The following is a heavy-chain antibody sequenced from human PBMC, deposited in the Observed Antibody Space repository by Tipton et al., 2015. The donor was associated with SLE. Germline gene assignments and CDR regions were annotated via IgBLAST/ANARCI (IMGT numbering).Heavy chain of an antibody. J-gene: IGHJ4*02. D-gene: IGHD2-2*01. CDR2: IYPGDSDT. CDR1: GYSFTNYW. Sequence: QSGAEVKKPGESLKISCQGYGYSFTNYWIGWVRQMPGKGLEWLGIIYPGDSDTRYSPSFQGQVTISADKSITTAYLQWSSLKASDTAMYYCARLFCSSTSCYYDYWGQGTLVTVSS. CDR3: ARLFCSSTSCYYDY. V-gene: IGHV5-51*03.